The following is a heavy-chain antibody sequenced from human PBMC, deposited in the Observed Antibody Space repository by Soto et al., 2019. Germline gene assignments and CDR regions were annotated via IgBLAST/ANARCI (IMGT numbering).Heavy chain of an antibody. CDR1: GFTFSSYA. Sequence: GGSLRLSCAASGFTFSSYAMSWVRQAPGKGLKWVSAISGSGGSTYYADSVKGRFTISRDNSKNTLYLQMNSLRAEDTALYYCAKISRRIAVAGSGFDYWGQGTLVTVSS. CDR2: ISGSGGST. D-gene: IGHD6-19*01. V-gene: IGHV3-23*01. J-gene: IGHJ4*02. CDR3: AKISRRIAVAGSGFDY.